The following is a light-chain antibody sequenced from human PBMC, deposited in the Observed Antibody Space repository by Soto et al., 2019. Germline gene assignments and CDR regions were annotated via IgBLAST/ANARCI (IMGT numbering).Light chain of an antibody. CDR1: SSNIGNNY. CDR2: ENN. V-gene: IGLV1-51*02. J-gene: IGLJ2*01. Sequence: QSVLTQPPSVSAAPGQKVTISCSGSSSNIGNNYVSWYQQLPGTPPKLLFYENNKRPSGIPDRFSGSKSGTSATLGITGLRTGDEADYYSGTCDSSLSAETVFGGGTKLTVL. CDR3: GTCDSSLSAETV.